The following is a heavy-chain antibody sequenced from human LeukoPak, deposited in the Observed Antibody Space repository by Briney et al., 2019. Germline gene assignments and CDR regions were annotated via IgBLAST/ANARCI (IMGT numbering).Heavy chain of an antibody. V-gene: IGHV3-30*02. D-gene: IGHD3-16*02. Sequence: PGGSLRLSCAASGFTFSSYGMHWVRQAPGKGLEWVAFIRYDGSNKYYADSVKGRLTISRDNSKNTLYLQMNSLRAEDTAVYYCAKSTFGGAIVTPHWFDPWGQGTLVTVSS. CDR3: AKSTFGGAIVTPHWFDP. CDR1: GFTFSSYG. CDR2: IRYDGSNK. J-gene: IGHJ5*02.